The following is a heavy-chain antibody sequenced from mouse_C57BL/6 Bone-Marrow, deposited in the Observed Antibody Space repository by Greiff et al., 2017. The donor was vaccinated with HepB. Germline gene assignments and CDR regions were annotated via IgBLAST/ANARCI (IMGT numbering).Heavy chain of an antibody. CDR3: AKRGLLWFPYAMDY. J-gene: IGHJ4*01. Sequence: QVQLQQSGPGLVQPSQSLSITCTVSGFSLTSYGVHWVRQSPGKGLEWLGVIWRGGSTDYIAAFMSRLSITKDNSKSQVFFKMNSLQADDTAIYYCAKRGLLWFPYAMDYWGQGTSVTVSS. D-gene: IGHD2-2*01. V-gene: IGHV2-5*01. CDR2: IWRGGST. CDR1: GFSLTSYG.